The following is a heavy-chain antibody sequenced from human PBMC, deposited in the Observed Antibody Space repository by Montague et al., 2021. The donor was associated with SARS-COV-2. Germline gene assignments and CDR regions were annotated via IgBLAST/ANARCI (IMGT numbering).Heavy chain of an antibody. CDR3: TSGREGNYNVMDV. Sequence: CAISGDSVSSNSATWNWVRQSPSRGLEWLGRTYYRSKWYNDYAVSVRGRVTTNPDTSKNQFSLQLNSVTPEDTAIYYCTSGREGNYNVMDVWGQGTTVTASS. V-gene: IGHV6-1*01. J-gene: IGHJ6*02. CDR2: TYYRSKWYN. D-gene: IGHD1-1*01. CDR1: GDSVSSNSAT.